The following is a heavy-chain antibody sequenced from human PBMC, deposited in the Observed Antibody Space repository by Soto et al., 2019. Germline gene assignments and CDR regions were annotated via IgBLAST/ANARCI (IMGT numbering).Heavy chain of an antibody. Sequence: QVLLQQSGPGLVKPSQTLSLSCAVSGGSIGSDNDYWTWLRQPPGKGLELIGDIFYRGTNNYKPGLKCRVTISGDMSKNQFALSLDSVIEADMAVYVCARAQARNVYGQSFDVWGQGTVVVVSS. CDR3: ARAQARNVYGQSFDV. CDR2: IFYRGTN. J-gene: IGHJ3*01. V-gene: IGHV4-30-4*01. CDR1: GGSIGSDNDY. D-gene: IGHD3-16*01.